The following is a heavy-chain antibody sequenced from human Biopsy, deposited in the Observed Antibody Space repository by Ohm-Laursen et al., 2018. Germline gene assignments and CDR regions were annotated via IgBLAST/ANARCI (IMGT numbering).Heavy chain of an antibody. V-gene: IGHV6-1*01. J-gene: IGHJ5*02. CDR2: TYYRTKWFN. CDR3: ARETPTGIPFNWFDP. D-gene: IGHD1-1*01. CDR1: GDSVSSNDAA. Sequence: QTLSLTCAASGDSVSSNDAAWNWIRQSPSRGLEWLGRTYYRTKWFNEYAVFVKSRISINPDTSKNQFSLQLNSVTPEGTAVYYCARETPTGIPFNWFDPWGQGALVTVSS.